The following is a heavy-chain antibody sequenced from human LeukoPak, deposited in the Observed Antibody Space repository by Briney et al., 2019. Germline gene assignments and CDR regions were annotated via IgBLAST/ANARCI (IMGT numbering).Heavy chain of an antibody. CDR1: GFTFSSYG. D-gene: IGHD3-16*01. V-gene: IGHV3-33*01. J-gene: IGHJ5*02. CDR3: ARDYAGGNWFDP. Sequence: GSLRLSCAASGFTFSSYGMHWVRQAPGKGLEWVAVIWYDGSNKYYADSVKGRFTISRDNSKNTLYLQMNSLRAEDTAVYCCARDYAGGNWFDPWGQGTLVTVSS. CDR2: IWYDGSNK.